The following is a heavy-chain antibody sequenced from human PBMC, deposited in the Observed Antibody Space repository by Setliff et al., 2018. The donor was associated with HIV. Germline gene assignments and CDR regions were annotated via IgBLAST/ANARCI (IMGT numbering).Heavy chain of an antibody. V-gene: IGHV1-69*13. J-gene: IGHJ4*02. CDR3: ATEGIGGWLRPMPDY. D-gene: IGHD5-12*01. CDR1: GGTFSSYA. CDR2: IIPIFGTA. Sequence: SVKVSCKASGGTFSSYAISWVRQAPGQGLEWMGGIIPIFGTANYAQKFQGRVTITADESTNTAYMELSGLRPEDTAEYYCATEGIGGWLRPMPDYWGQGTQVTVSS.